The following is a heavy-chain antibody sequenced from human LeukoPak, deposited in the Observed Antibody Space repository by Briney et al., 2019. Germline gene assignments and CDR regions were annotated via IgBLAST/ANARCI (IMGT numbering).Heavy chain of an antibody. CDR3: AGEHSARGPVPAADDY. CDR1: RGTFSSYA. CDR2: IIPILGLA. D-gene: IGHD2-2*01. Sequence: SAKVSCKASRGTFSSYAISWVRQAPGQGLEWMGRIIPILGLANYAQKLQGRVTITADKSTSTAYMELSSLGSEDTAVYYCAGEHSARGPVPAADDYWGQGTLVTVSS. J-gene: IGHJ4*02. V-gene: IGHV1-69*04.